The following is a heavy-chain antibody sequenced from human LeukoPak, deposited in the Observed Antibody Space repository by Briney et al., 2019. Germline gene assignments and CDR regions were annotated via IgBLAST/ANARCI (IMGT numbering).Heavy chain of an antibody. Sequence: PGGSLRLSCAASGFTFSSYSMNWVRQAPGKGLEWVSSISSSSSYIYYADSVKGRFTISRDNAKNSLYLQMNSLRAEDTAVYYCARLVAGANGAFDIWGQGTMVTVSS. J-gene: IGHJ3*02. D-gene: IGHD5-12*01. CDR3: ARLVAGANGAFDI. CDR2: ISSSSSYI. V-gene: IGHV3-21*01. CDR1: GFTFSSYS.